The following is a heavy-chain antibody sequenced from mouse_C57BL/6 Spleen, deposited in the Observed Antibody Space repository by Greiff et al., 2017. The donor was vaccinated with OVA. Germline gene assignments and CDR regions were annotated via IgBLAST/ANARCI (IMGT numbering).Heavy chain of an antibody. CDR1: GYAFSSSW. Sequence: QVQLQQSGPELVKPGASVKISCKASGYAFSSSWMNWVKQRPGKGLEWIGRIYPGDGDTNYNGKFKGKATLTADKSSSTAYMQLSSLTSEDSAVSFCARPSRGSSGHYFDYWGQGTTLTVSS. D-gene: IGHD3-2*02. CDR2: IYPGDGDT. V-gene: IGHV1-82*01. CDR3: ARPSRGSSGHYFDY. J-gene: IGHJ2*01.